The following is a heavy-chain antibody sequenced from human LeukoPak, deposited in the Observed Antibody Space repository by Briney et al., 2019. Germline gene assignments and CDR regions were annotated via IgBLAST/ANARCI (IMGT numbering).Heavy chain of an antibody. CDR2: IYHSGST. Sequence: SETLSLTCAVSGGSISSSNWWSWVRQPPGKGLEWIGEIYHSGSTNYNPSLKSRVTISVDKSKNQFSLKLSSGTAADTAVYYCASRAAAGTDYFDYWGQGTLVTVSS. CDR1: GGSISSSNW. CDR3: ASRAAAGTDYFDY. J-gene: IGHJ4*02. V-gene: IGHV4-4*02. D-gene: IGHD6-13*01.